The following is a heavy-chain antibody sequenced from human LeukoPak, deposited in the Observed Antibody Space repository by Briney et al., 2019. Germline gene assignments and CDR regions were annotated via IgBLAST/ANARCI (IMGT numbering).Heavy chain of an antibody. CDR1: GFTFSSYA. CDR2: ISGSGGST. V-gene: IGHV3-23*01. J-gene: IGHJ4*02. CDR3: AILTRRDGNNPFDY. D-gene: IGHD5-24*01. Sequence: GTSLRLSCAASGFTFSSYAMSWVRQAPGKGLEWVSGISGSGGSTYYADSVKDRFTISRDNSKNTLSLQVNSLRAEDTAVYYCAILTRRDGNNPFDYWGQGTLVTVSS.